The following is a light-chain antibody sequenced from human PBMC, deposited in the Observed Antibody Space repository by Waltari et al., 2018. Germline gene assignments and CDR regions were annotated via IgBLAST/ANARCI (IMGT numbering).Light chain of an antibody. CDR1: QNFSNY. V-gene: IGKV3-11*01. Sequence: DIVLTQSPATLSLSPGERATLSCRASQNFSNYLAWYQQKPGQAPRLLIYDASKTFTGTPARFSGSGSGTDFTLTIGSLGPDDFAVYYCQQRLNWPVTFGGGTKVEIK. CDR3: QQRLNWPVT. J-gene: IGKJ4*01. CDR2: DAS.